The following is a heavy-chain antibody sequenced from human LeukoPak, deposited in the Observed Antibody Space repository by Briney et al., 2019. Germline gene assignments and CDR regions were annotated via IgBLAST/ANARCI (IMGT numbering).Heavy chain of an antibody. V-gene: IGHV1-2*02. D-gene: IGHD2-21*02. Sequence: ASVKVSCKASGYTFTDYYMHWVRQAPGQGPEWMGWINPKNGGTGYAQKFQGRVTITRDTSITTVYMEMSRLTSDDTAAYYCARGAYCGGDCSYFDYWGQGTLVTVSS. CDR2: INPKNGGT. CDR1: GYTFTDYY. J-gene: IGHJ4*02. CDR3: ARGAYCGGDCSYFDY.